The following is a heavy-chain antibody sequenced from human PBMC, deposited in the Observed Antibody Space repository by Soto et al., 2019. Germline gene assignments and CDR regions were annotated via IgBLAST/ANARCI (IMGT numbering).Heavy chain of an antibody. CDR2: ISGSGGNT. V-gene: IGHV3-23*01. CDR3: AQFFVATAVSSGWPWYFHD. J-gene: IGHJ4*02. D-gene: IGHD6-25*01. CDR1: GFTFSSYA. Sequence: EVHLLESGGGLVQPGESLRLSCAASGFTFSSYAMSWVSQAPGKGLEWVSAISGSGGNTYYAESGKGRFTVSRDSSKNTLFLQMYSLRAEATGKYYCAQFFVATAVSSGWPWYFHDWGQGNLVTVSS.